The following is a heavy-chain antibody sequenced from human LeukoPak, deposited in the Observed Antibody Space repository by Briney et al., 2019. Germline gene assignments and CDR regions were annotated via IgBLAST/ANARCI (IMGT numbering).Heavy chain of an antibody. CDR1: GGSVSSNSCY. CDR2: IYYSGST. Sequence: SETLSLTCNVSGGSVSSNSCYWGWIRQPPGKGLEWIGSIYYSGSTYYNPSLKSRVAISVDTSKNQFSLKLSSVTAADTAVYYCARRANHIDYWGQGTLVTVSS. CDR3: ARRANHIDY. J-gene: IGHJ4*02. D-gene: IGHD1-14*01. V-gene: IGHV4-39*01.